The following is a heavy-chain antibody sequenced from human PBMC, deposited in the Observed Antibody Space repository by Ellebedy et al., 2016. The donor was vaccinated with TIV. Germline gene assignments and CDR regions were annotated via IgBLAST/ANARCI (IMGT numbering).Heavy chain of an antibody. CDR1: GYTFSNYG. D-gene: IGHD6-19*01. V-gene: IGHV1-18*04. CDR3: ARNIAVDDF. CDR2: ISGYNGDT. J-gene: IGHJ4*02. Sequence: ASVKVSCKASGYTFSNYGISWVRQAPGQGLEWMGWISGYNGDTKYAQKFQGRVTMTVDTSTATAYMDLRSLKSNDTAVYYCARNIAVDDFWGQGTLVIVSA.